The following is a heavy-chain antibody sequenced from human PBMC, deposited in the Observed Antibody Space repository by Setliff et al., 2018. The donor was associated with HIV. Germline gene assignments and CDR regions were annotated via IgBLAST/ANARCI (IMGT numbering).Heavy chain of an antibody. CDR1: GDSISTYY. J-gene: IGHJ4*02. Sequence: SETLSLTCIVSGDSISTYYWSWIRQPAGEGLEWIGRIYPSGSTNYNPSLRSRVTLSVDTSKNHFSLKLNSVTAADTAVYYCARDRGTRYGSGKDFDSWGQGILVTAPQ. V-gene: IGHV4-4*07. CDR3: ARDRGTRYGSGKDFDS. D-gene: IGHD3-10*01. CDR2: IYPSGST.